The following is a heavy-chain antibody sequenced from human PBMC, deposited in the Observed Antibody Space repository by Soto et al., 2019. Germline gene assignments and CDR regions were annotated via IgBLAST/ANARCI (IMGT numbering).Heavy chain of an antibody. CDR3: ASKLHLVDY. J-gene: IGHJ4*02. CDR2: IDPSESYT. Sequence: GESLKISCKGSGYSYTSYLIRWVSQMPWKGLEWVGRIDPSESYTNYSPSFQGHVTISADKTISTAYLQWSSLKASDTAMYYCASKLHLVDYGGQGTLVTVSS. CDR1: GYSYTSYL. V-gene: IGHV5-10-1*01. D-gene: IGHD3-10*01.